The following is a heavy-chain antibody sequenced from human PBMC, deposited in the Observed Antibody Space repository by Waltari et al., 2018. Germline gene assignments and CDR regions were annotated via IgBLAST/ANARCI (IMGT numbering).Heavy chain of an antibody. Sequence: QVQLVQSGAEVKKPGASVTVSCKASGSTFTGYYMHWVRRAPGQGLEWMGWINPNSGGTNYAQKFQGRVTMTRDTSISTAYMELSRLRSDDTAVYYCATSPSYCSSTSCYNDYWGQGTLVTVSS. V-gene: IGHV1-2*02. D-gene: IGHD2-2*02. CDR1: GSTFTGYY. CDR3: ATSPSYCSSTSCYNDY. J-gene: IGHJ4*02. CDR2: INPNSGGT.